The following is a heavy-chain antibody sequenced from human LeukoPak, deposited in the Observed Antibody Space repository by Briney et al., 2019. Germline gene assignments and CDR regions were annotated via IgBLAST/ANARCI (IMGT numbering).Heavy chain of an antibody. CDR2: VRYDATNE. V-gene: IGHV3-33*08. CDR1: GFTFSSYG. J-gene: IGHJ4*02. D-gene: IGHD5-12*01. Sequence: PGRSLRLSCAASGFTFSSYGMHWVRQAPGKGLDWVAFVRYDATNEYYADSVKGRFTISRDNAKNSLYLQMNSLRAEDTAVYYCARHNYGYEYDYWGQGTLVTVSS. CDR3: ARHNYGYEYDY.